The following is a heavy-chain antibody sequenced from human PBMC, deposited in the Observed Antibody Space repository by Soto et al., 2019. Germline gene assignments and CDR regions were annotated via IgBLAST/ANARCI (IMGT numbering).Heavy chain of an antibody. V-gene: IGHV1-3*01. D-gene: IGHD3-22*01. CDR1: GYTFTSYG. CDR3: ARGGYFDSSNYLAY. J-gene: IGHJ4*02. CDR2: XNXXXGXT. Sequence: ASVKVSCKASGYTFTSYGINLVRQAPGRGLEWMXWXNXXXGXTXXXQXXKXRVIIDRDTSASTAYMELRSLRSEDTAVYYCARGGYFDSSNYLAYWGLGTLVTVSS.